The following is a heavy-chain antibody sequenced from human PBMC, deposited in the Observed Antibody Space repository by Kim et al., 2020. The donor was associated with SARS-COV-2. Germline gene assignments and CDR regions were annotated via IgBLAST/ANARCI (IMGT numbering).Heavy chain of an antibody. Sequence: GGSLRLSCAASGFTFSSYWMSWVRQTPGKGLQCVANIKEDGSETYYVDSVKGRFTISRDNAKNSLYLQMNSLRAEDTAVYYCARAGQVDVWGQGTTVTVSS. V-gene: IGHV3-7*01. CDR2: IKEDGSET. D-gene: IGHD1-1*01. J-gene: IGHJ6*02. CDR3: ARAGQVDV. CDR1: GFTFSSYW.